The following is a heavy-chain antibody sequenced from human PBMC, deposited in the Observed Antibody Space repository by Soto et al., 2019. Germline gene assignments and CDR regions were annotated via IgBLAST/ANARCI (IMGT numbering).Heavy chain of an antibody. CDR2: IFYSGST. D-gene: IGHD6-6*01. CDR1: GGSISNYY. CDR3: ARTYSSSHYFDY. V-gene: IGHV4-59*08. J-gene: IGHJ4*02. Sequence: PSETLSLTCTVSGGSISNYYWSWIRQPPGKGLEWIGYIFYSGSTNYNPSLKSRVTISVDTSKNQFSLKLSSVTAADTAVYYCARTYSSSHYFDYWGQGTLVTV.